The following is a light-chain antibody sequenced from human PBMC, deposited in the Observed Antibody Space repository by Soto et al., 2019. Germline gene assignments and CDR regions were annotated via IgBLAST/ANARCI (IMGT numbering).Light chain of an antibody. CDR1: ISDVGGYNT. Sequence: QSVLTQPASVSGSPGQSITLSCPGTISDVGGYNTVSWYQQHPGKVPKLMIHDVSDRPSWVSDRFSGSKSGNTASLTISGLQAEDEADYYCSSYTTSISYVFGSGTKVTVL. J-gene: IGLJ1*01. V-gene: IGLV2-14*01. CDR2: DVS. CDR3: SSYTTSISYV.